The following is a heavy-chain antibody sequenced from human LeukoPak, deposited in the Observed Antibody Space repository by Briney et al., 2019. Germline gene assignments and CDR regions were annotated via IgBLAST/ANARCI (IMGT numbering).Heavy chain of an antibody. CDR2: INPSDGST. D-gene: IGHD4-11*01. V-gene: IGHV1-46*01. CDR1: GYTFTSYY. CDR3: AREKTTPPYYYYGMDV. J-gene: IGHJ6*02. Sequence: ASVKVSCKASGYTFTSYYMHWVRQAPGQGLEWMGIINPSDGSTSYAQKFQGRVTMTRDTSTSTVYMELSSLRSEDTAVYYCAREKTTPPYYYYGMDVWGQGTTVTVSS.